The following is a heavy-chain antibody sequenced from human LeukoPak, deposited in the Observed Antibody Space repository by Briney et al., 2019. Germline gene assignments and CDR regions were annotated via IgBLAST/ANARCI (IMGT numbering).Heavy chain of an antibody. CDR3: ARERGIRDAFDF. V-gene: IGHV1-3*03. CDR2: ISVGNGDS. Sequence: GASVKVSCKASGYTFFNYTIHWVRQAPGQSLEWMGWISVGNGDSKCSQEFQGRVTLTRDTSATTAYLEVSSLRPEDMAVYYCARERGIRDAFDFWGQGTMVTVSS. CDR1: GYTFFNYT. J-gene: IGHJ3*01. D-gene: IGHD1-14*01.